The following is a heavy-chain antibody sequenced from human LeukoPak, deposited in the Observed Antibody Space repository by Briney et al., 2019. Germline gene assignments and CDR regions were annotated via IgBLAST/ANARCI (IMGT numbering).Heavy chain of an antibody. D-gene: IGHD6-19*01. CDR2: IYYSGST. CDR3: ARQRPGIAVAGPFDY. CDR1: GGSIGSYY. J-gene: IGHJ4*02. V-gene: IGHV4-59*08. Sequence: PSETLSLTCTVSGGSIGSYYWSWIRQPPGKGLEWIGYIYYSGSTNYNPSLKSRVTISVDTSKNQFSLKLSSVTAADTAVYYCARQRPGIAVAGPFDYWGQGTLVTVSS.